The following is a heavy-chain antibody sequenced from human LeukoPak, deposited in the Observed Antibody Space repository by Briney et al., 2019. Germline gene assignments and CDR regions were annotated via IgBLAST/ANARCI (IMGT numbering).Heavy chain of an antibody. J-gene: IGHJ4*02. CDR2: ISSNGGST. Sequence: GGSLRLSCAASGFTFSSYAMHWVRQAPGKGLEYVSAISSNGGSTYYANSVKGRFTISRDNSKNTLYLQMGSLRAEDMAVYYCARSLTGDSGSYSDYWGQGTLVTVSS. CDR3: ARSLTGDSGSYSDY. CDR1: GFTFSSYA. D-gene: IGHD1-26*01. V-gene: IGHV3-64*01.